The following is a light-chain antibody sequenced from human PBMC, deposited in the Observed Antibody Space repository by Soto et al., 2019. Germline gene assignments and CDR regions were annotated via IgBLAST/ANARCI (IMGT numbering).Light chain of an antibody. Sequence: EIVLTQSPATLSLSPGERATLSCRASQSVSSYLAWYQQKPGQAPRLLIYDASNRATGIPARFSGSGSGTDFTLTISSLEPEDFAVYDCQQRSNWLTFGGGTNVEIK. J-gene: IGKJ4*01. CDR1: QSVSSY. CDR2: DAS. V-gene: IGKV3-11*01. CDR3: QQRSNWLT.